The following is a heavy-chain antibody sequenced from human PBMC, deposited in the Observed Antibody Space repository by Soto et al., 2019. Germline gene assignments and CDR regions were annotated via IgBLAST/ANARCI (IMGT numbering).Heavy chain of an antibody. CDR2: IYNGATT. Sequence: QVQLQESGPGLVKPSQTLSLTCTVSGGSISTGGYYWSWIRQPPGKGLEWIGYIYNGATTYYNPSLKSRVTISVHTSKTQSSLKRSSVTVADTAVYYCARDPAPWGQGAVVTVPS. J-gene: IGHJ5*02. V-gene: IGHV4-31*03. CDR3: ARDPAP. CDR1: GGSISTGGYY.